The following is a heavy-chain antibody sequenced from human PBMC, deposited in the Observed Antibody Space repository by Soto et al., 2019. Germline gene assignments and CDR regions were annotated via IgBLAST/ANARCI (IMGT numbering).Heavy chain of an antibody. CDR2: IYPADSET. J-gene: IGHJ4*02. V-gene: IGHV5-51*01. Sequence: GESLKISCKGSRYSFFRHWIGCVRQMPGKGLEWVGIIYPADSETRYSPSFQGQVTISVDKSINTAYLQWSSLKASDTAMFYCARRPWRSGYYDYWGQGILFTVSS. CDR3: ARRPWRSGYYDY. CDR1: RYSFFRHW. D-gene: IGHD3-22*01.